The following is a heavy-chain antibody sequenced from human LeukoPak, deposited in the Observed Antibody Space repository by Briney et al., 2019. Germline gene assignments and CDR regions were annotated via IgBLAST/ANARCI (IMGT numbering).Heavy chain of an antibody. CDR1: GGSIISSSYY. CDR2: ISYSGST. V-gene: IGHV4-39*01. Sequence: SGNLSLTSTSSGGSIISSSYYWGWIRQPPGNGLKLIGSISYSGSTCYNPSLKNRVTISVDTPNNPFSLKLSSVTAADTAVYHCASLRERSYYARGFDYWGRGTLVTVS. D-gene: IGHD1-26*01. J-gene: IGHJ4*02. CDR3: ASLRERSYYARGFDY.